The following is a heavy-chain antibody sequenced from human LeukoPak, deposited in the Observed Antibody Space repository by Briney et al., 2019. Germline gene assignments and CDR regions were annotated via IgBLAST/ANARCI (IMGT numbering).Heavy chain of an antibody. J-gene: IGHJ4*02. V-gene: IGHV3-48*03. CDR1: GFTFSSYE. CDR2: ISSSGSTI. CDR3: AGYCSGGSCYLSPT. Sequence: PGGSLRLSCAASGFTFSSYEMNWVRQAPGKGLEWVSYISSSGSTIYYADSVKGRFTISRDNAKNSLYLQMSSLRAEDTAVYYCAGYCSGGSCYLSPTWGQGTLVTVSS. D-gene: IGHD2-15*01.